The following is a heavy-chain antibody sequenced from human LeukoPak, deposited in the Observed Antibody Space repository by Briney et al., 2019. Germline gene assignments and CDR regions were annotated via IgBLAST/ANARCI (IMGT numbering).Heavy chain of an antibody. CDR3: AKDVAARAGGFDP. J-gene: IGHJ5*02. CDR1: GFTFSSYS. D-gene: IGHD6-6*01. Sequence: GGSLRLSCAASGFTFSSYSMNWVRQAPGKGLEWVSSISSSDTYIYHADSVKGRFTISRDNSKNTLYLQMNSLRAEDTAVYYCAKDVAARAGGFDPWGQGTLVTVSS. CDR2: ISSSDTYI. V-gene: IGHV3-21*04.